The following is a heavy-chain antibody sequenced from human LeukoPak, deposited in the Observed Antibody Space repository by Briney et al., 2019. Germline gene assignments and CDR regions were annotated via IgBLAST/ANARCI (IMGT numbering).Heavy chain of an antibody. D-gene: IGHD3-16*01. J-gene: IGHJ3*02. V-gene: IGHV3-9*01. CDR3: AKLGSPKNDAFDI. CDR2: ISWNSGSI. CDR1: GFTFDDYA. Sequence: GRSLRLSCAASGFTFDDYAMHWVRQAPGKGLEWVSGISWNSGSIGYADSVKGRFTTSRDNAKNSLYLQMNSLRAEDTALYYCAKLGSPKNDAFDIWGQGTMVTVSS.